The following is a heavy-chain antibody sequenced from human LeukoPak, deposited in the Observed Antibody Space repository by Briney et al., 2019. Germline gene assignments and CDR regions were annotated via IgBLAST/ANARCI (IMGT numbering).Heavy chain of an antibody. CDR1: GYTFTSYS. CDR3: ARDSSGWYHWFDP. V-gene: IGHV1-18*01. J-gene: IGHJ5*02. D-gene: IGHD6-19*01. CDR2: VSAYSGNT. Sequence: ASVNVSCKASGYTFTSYSISWVRQAPGQGLEWMGWVSAYSGNTNYAQKFQGRVTMTTDTSTSTAYMELRSLRSDDTAVYYCARDSSGWYHWFDPWGQGTRVTVSS.